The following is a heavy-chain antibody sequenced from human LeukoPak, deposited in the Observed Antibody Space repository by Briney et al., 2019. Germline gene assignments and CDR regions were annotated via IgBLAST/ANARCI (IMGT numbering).Heavy chain of an antibody. Sequence: SETLSLTCTVSGGSINSYYWSWIRQPPGKGLELIGYIYYSGTTNYNPSLKSRVTISVDTSKNQFSLKLSSVTAADTAVYYCARWVAGAGWRRTDYWGQGTLVTVSS. V-gene: IGHV4-59*01. D-gene: IGHD1-14*01. CDR1: GGSINSYY. CDR2: IYYSGTT. CDR3: ARWVAGAGWRRTDY. J-gene: IGHJ4*02.